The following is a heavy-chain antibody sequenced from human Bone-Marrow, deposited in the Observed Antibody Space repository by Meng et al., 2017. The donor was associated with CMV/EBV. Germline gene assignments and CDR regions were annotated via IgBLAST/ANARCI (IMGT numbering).Heavy chain of an antibody. J-gene: IGHJ4*02. D-gene: IGHD6-6*01. Sequence: GGSLRLSCTASGFTFGDYGMTWVRQAPGKGLEWVGFIRNKAFGGTTEYAASVKGRFTISRDDSKTIAYLQMNSLRTEDTALYYCIRTSWDGSSYYFDYWGQASLVTVSS. CDR1: GFTFGDYG. V-gene: IGHV3-49*04. CDR3: IRTSWDGSSYYFDY. CDR2: IRNKAFGGTT.